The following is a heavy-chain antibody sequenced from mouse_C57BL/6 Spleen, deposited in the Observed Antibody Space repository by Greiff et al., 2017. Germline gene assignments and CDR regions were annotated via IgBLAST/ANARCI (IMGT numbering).Heavy chain of an antibody. D-gene: IGHD1-1*01. CDR2: IYWDDDK. J-gene: IGHJ2*01. CDR1: GFSLSTSGMG. Sequence: QVTLKESGPGILQSSQTLSLTCSFSGFSLSTSGMGVSWIRQPSGKGLEWLAHIYWDDDKRYNPSLKSRLTISKDTSRNQVFLKITSVDTADTATYDCARRDYYGSYFDYWGQGTTLTVSS. V-gene: IGHV8-12*01. CDR3: ARRDYYGSYFDY.